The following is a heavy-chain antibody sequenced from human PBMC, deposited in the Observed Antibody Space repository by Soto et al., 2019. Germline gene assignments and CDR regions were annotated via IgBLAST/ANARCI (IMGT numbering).Heavy chain of an antibody. Sequence: SETLSLTCTVSGGSISSGGYYWSWIRQHPGKGLEWIGYIYYSGSTYYNPSPKSRVTISVDTSKNQFSLKLSSVTAADTAVYYCARTRITMVRGVMGYYGMDVWGQGTTVTVSS. V-gene: IGHV4-31*03. CDR3: ARTRITMVRGVMGYYGMDV. D-gene: IGHD3-10*01. CDR1: GGSISSGGYY. CDR2: IYYSGST. J-gene: IGHJ6*02.